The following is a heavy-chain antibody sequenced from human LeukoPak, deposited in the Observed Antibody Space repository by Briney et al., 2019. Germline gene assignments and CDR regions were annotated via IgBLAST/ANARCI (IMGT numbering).Heavy chain of an antibody. CDR1: GFTFSSYA. CDR3: AKPLYSSSWYFDY. Sequence: GGSLRLSCAASGFTFSSYAMSWVRQAPGKGLEWVSAISGNGGSTYYADSVRGRFTISRDNSKNTLYLQMNSLRAEDTAVYYCAKPLYSSSWYFDYWGQGNRVTVSS. D-gene: IGHD6-13*01. V-gene: IGHV3-23*01. CDR2: ISGNGGST. J-gene: IGHJ4*02.